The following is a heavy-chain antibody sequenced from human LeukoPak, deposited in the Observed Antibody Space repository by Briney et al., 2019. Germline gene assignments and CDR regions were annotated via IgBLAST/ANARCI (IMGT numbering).Heavy chain of an antibody. J-gene: IGHJ4*02. V-gene: IGHV1-2*06. CDR3: ARDLWGWGSDYLDY. CDR1: GYTFTDYY. Sequence: ASVKVSCKASGYTFTDYYVHWVRLGPGQGLEGMGRISPNSGATNYAEKFRGRVTMARDTSINTVYMEMSSLRSDDTAVYYCARDLWGWGSDYLDYWGQGTLVTVSS. CDR2: ISPNSGAT. D-gene: IGHD4/OR15-4a*01.